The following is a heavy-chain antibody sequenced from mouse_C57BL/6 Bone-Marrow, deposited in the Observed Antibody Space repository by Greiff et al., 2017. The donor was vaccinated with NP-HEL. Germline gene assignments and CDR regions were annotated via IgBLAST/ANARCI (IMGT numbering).Heavy chain of an antibody. Sequence: VQLHQPGAELVKPGASVKLSCKASGYTFTSYWMHWVKQRPGQGLEWIGMIHPNSGSTNYNEKFKSKATLTVDKSSSTAYMQLSSLTSEDSAVYYCARWTGTWFAYWGQGTLVTVSA. D-gene: IGHD4-1*01. CDR3: ARWTGTWFAY. V-gene: IGHV1-64*01. J-gene: IGHJ3*01. CDR1: GYTFTSYW. CDR2: IHPNSGST.